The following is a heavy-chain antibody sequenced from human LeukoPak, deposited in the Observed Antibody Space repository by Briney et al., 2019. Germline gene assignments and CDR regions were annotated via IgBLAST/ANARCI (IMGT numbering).Heavy chain of an antibody. V-gene: IGHV3-30*04. D-gene: IGHD5-18*01. J-gene: IGHJ6*02. CDR1: GFTFSSYA. CDR3: AREGLGPPDTAVPSYYYYHGMDV. CDR2: ISYDGSNK. Sequence: GGSLRLSCAASGFTFSSYAMHWVRQAPGKGLEWVAVISYDGSNKYYADSVKGRFTISRDNSKNTLYLQMNSLRAEDTAVYYCAREGLGPPDTAVPSYYYYHGMDVWGQGTTVTVSS.